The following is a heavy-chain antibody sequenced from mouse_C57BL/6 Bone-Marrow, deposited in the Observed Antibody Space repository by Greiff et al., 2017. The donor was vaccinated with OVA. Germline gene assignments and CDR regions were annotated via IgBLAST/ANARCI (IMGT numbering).Heavy chain of an antibody. CDR2: INPNYGTT. V-gene: IGHV1-39*01. CDR3: ARGWLLFIYAMDY. D-gene: IGHD2-3*01. CDR1: GYTFTDYN. J-gene: IGHJ4*01. Sequence: VQLQQSGPELAKPGASVKIPCKASGYTFTDYNMDWVKQSHGKSLEWIGVINPNYGTTSYNQKFKGKATLTVDQSSSTAYMQLNSLTSEDSAVYYCARGWLLFIYAMDYWGQGTSVTVSS.